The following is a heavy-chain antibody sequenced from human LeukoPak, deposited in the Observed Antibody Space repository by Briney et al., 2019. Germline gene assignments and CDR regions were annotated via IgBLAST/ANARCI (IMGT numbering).Heavy chain of an antibody. D-gene: IGHD3-3*01. Sequence: GGSLRLSCAASGFTFSSYAMHWVRQAPGKGLEWVAVISYDGSNKYYADSVKGRFTISRDNSKNTLYLQMNSLRAEDTAVYYCARPTYYDFWSGYSKWYTDVWGKGTTVTVSS. CDR3: ARPTYYDFWSGYSKWYTDV. J-gene: IGHJ6*04. CDR2: ISYDGSNK. CDR1: GFTFSSYA. V-gene: IGHV3-30*04.